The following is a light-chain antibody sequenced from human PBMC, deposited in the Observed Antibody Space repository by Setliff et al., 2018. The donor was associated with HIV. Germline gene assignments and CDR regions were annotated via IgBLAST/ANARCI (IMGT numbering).Light chain of an antibody. Sequence: QSVLAQPASVSGSPGQSITISCAGISSDVGGYTYVSWYQQHPGKAPKLMIYDVSNRPSGVSIRFSGSKSGNTASLTISGLQAEDEADYYCSSYTSSSTLGVFGTGTKATV. CDR2: DVS. CDR1: SSDVGGYTY. V-gene: IGLV2-14*03. CDR3: SSYTSSSTLGV. J-gene: IGLJ1*01.